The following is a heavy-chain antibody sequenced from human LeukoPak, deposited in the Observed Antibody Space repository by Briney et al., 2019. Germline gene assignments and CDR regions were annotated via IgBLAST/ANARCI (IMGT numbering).Heavy chain of an antibody. J-gene: IGHJ4*02. CDR2: IHGGGAT. CDR1: GFIPSRNF. Sequence: GGSLRLSCAASGFIPSRNFMSWVRQAPGKGLEWVAVIHGGGATYYADSVKGRFTISRDNSKNTVDLHINSLRAEDTAVYYCARGLNRAFDYWGQGTLVTVSS. D-gene: IGHD1-14*01. V-gene: IGHV3-53*01. CDR3: ARGLNRAFDY.